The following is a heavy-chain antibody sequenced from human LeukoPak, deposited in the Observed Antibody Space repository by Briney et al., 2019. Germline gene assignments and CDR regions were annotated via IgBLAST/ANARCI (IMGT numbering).Heavy chain of an antibody. J-gene: IGHJ4*02. CDR3: AKDARIAVAGSLLDY. CDR1: GVTLSTYA. D-gene: IGHD6-19*01. Sequence: KTGGSLRLSCAASGVTLSTYAMSWVRQAPGKGLEWVSAISGSGGSTYYADSVKGRFTISRDNSKNTLYLQMNSLRAEDTAVYYCAKDARIAVAGSLLDYWGQGTLVTVSS. V-gene: IGHV3-23*01. CDR2: ISGSGGST.